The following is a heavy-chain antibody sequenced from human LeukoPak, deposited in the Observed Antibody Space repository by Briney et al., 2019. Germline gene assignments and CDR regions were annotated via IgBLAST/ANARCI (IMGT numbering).Heavy chain of an antibody. D-gene: IGHD6-19*01. CDR1: GFVFDDYD. Sequence: GGSLRLSCGASGFVFDDYDMHWVRQAPGKGLDWVAFIHHDGSNKYYADSVRGRFTISRDNSENTLYLQMNSLRAEDTAMYYCATDSSPAFWGQGTLVTVSS. J-gene: IGHJ4*02. CDR2: IHHDGSNK. CDR3: ATDSSPAF. V-gene: IGHV3-30*02.